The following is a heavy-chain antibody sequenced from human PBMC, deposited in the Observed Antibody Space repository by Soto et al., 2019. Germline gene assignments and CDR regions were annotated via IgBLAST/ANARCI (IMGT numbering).Heavy chain of an antibody. D-gene: IGHD3-3*01. CDR1: GHTFTSYG. CDR2: ISAYNGNT. Sequence: ASVKVSCKASGHTFTSYGISWVRQAPGQGLEWMGWISAYNGNTNYAQKLQGRVTMTTDTSTSTAYMELRSLRSDDTAVYYCARDRRFLEWLLFPDAFDIWGQGTMVTVSS. J-gene: IGHJ3*02. CDR3: ARDRRFLEWLLFPDAFDI. V-gene: IGHV1-18*01.